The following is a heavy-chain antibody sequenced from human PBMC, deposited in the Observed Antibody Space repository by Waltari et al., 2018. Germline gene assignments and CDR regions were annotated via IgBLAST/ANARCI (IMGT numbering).Heavy chain of an antibody. Sequence: QVQLVESGGGVVQPGRSLSLSCAPSGFTFISCAMDWVRQAPGKGLGWVAVISYDGRNKYYADSVKGRFTISRDNSKNTLYLQMNSLRAEDTAVYYCAREFDYWGQGTLVTVSS. J-gene: IGHJ4*02. CDR3: AREFDY. V-gene: IGHV3-30*04. CDR1: GFTFISCA. CDR2: ISYDGRNK.